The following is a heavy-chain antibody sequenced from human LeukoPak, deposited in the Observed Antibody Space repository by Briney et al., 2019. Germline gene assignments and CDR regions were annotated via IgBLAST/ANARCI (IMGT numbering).Heavy chain of an antibody. V-gene: IGHV4-61*02. CDR1: GGSVSSGSYY. J-gene: IGHJ4*02. D-gene: IGHD3-22*01. CDR2: IYTSGST. Sequence: PSETLSLTCTVSGGSVSSGSYYWSWIRQPAGKGLEWIGRIYTSGSTNYNPSLKSRVTMSVDTSKNQFSLKLSSVTAADTAVYYCARAHYYDSSGYLVYFDYWGQGTLVTVSS. CDR3: ARAHYYDSSGYLVYFDY.